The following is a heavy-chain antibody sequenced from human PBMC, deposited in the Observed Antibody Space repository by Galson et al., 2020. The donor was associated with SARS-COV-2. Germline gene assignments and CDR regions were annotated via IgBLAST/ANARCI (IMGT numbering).Heavy chain of an antibody. V-gene: IGHV4-31*03. CDR2: IHYSGRT. CDR3: ARDSPGADGMDV. J-gene: IGHJ6*02. CDR1: GCSISSGGYY. Sequence: ASETLSLTCTVSGCSISSGGYYCRWLRPHPGKGLEWIGYIHYSGRTYYTPSLKSRVTISVDTSKNQFSLKLSSVTAADTSVYYCARDSPGADGMDVCGQGTTVTVSS.